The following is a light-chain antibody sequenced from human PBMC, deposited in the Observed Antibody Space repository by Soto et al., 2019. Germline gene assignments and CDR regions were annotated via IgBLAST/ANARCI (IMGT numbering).Light chain of an antibody. J-gene: IGLJ2*01. CDR2: EVS. V-gene: IGLV2-14*01. CDR3: SSYSSSSTPVV. Sequence: QSALTQPASLSGSPGQSITISCTGSSSDVGGYNHVSWYQQHPGKAPRLMIYEVSNRLSGVSNRFSGSKSGNTASLTISGLQADDEGDYYCSSYSSSSTPVVFGGGTKHRP. CDR1: SSDVGGYNH.